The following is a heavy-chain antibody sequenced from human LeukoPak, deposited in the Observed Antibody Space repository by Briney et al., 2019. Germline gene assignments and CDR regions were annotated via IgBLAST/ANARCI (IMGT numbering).Heavy chain of an antibody. CDR1: GGSMSGYF. D-gene: IGHD6-13*01. V-gene: IGHV4-59*01. CDR3: ARSITSSWYGDFQH. Sequence: SETLSLTCTVSGGSMSGYFWSWIRQPPGKGLEWIGYIYYSGSTNYNPSLKSRVTISVDTSKNQFALKLSSVTAADTAVYYCARSITSSWYGDFQHWGQGTLVTVSS. CDR2: IYYSGST. J-gene: IGHJ1*01.